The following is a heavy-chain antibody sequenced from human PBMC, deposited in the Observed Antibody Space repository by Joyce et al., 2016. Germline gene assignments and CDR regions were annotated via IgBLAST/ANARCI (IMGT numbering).Heavy chain of an antibody. CDR1: GFTFSSYS. D-gene: IGHD2-8*01. V-gene: IGHV3-21*01. J-gene: IGHJ4*02. Sequence: EVQLVESGGGLVKPGGSLRLSCAASGFTFSSYSMSWVRQALGKGREWVSSLSSSSSYIKYTDSVKGRFTISRDNAKNSLYLQMNSLRVEDTAVYYCARSSYTNGIFDYWGQGTLVTVSS. CDR3: ARSSYTNGIFDY. CDR2: LSSSSSYI.